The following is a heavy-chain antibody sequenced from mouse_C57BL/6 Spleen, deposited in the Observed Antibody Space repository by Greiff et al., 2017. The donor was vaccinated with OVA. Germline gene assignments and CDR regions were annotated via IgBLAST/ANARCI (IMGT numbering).Heavy chain of an antibody. V-gene: IGHV1-69*01. J-gene: IGHJ4*01. Sequence: QVQLQQSGAELVMPGASVKLSCKASGYTFTSYWMHWVKQRPGQGLEWIGEIDPSDSYTNYNQKFKGKSTLTVDKSSSTAYMQLSSLTSEDSAVYYCARSFYYGSPYYAMDYWGQGTSVTVSS. CDR3: ARSFYYGSPYYAMDY. CDR1: GYTFTSYW. CDR2: IDPSDSYT. D-gene: IGHD1-1*01.